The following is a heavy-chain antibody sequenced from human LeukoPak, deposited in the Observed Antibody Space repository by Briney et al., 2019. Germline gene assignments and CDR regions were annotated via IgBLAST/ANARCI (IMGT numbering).Heavy chain of an antibody. CDR1: GFTFSSYA. Sequence: GGSLRLSCAASGFTFSSYAMSWVRQAPGKGVEWVSAISGSGARTYYADSVKGRFTISRDNSKNTLYLQMNSLRAEDTAVYYCAKEDRYGAKNYWGQGTLVTVSS. D-gene: IGHD4-17*01. V-gene: IGHV3-23*01. CDR3: AKEDRYGAKNY. CDR2: ISGSGART. J-gene: IGHJ4*02.